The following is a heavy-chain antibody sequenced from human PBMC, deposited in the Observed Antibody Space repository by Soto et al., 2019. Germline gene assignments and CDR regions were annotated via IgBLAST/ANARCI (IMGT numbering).Heavy chain of an antibody. CDR3: ASSNIAAAGFYYYGMDV. J-gene: IGHJ6*02. CDR2: IYYSGST. CDR1: GGSISSYY. Sequence: QVQLQESGPGLVKPSETLSLTCTVSGGSISSYYWNWIRQPPGKGLEWIGYIYYSGSTNYNPSLKSRVTISVDTSKNQCSLKLSSVTAADTTVYYCASSNIAAAGFYYYGMDVWGRGTTVTVSS. D-gene: IGHD6-13*01. V-gene: IGHV4-59*01.